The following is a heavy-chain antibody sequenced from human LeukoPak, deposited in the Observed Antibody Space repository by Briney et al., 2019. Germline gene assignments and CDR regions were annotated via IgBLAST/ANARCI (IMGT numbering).Heavy chain of an antibody. CDR2: IYYSGST. V-gene: IGHV4-39*07. Sequence: SETLSLTCTVSGGSISSNTYYWGWIRQPPGKGLEWIGSIYYSGSTNYNPSLKSRVTMSVDTSKNQFSLKLSSVTAADTAVYYCARAGYSGSDFSVWGKGTTVTVSS. CDR1: GGSISSNTYY. J-gene: IGHJ6*04. D-gene: IGHD5-12*01. CDR3: ARAGYSGSDFSV.